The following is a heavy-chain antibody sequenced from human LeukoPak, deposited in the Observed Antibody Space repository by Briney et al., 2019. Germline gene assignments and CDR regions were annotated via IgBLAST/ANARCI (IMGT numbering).Heavy chain of an antibody. Sequence: PSETLSLTCAVYGGSFSGYYWSWIRQPPGKGLEWIGEINHSGSTNYNPSLKSRVTISVDTPKNQFSLKLSSVTAADTAVYYCARELPRAARYYYYYYYMDVWGKGTTVTVSS. J-gene: IGHJ6*03. CDR3: ARELPRAARYYYYYYYMDV. V-gene: IGHV4-34*01. CDR2: INHSGST. D-gene: IGHD6-6*01. CDR1: GGSFSGYY.